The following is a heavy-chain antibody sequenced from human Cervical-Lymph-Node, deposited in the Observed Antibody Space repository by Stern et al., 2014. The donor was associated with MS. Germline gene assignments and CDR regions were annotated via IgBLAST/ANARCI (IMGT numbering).Heavy chain of an antibody. CDR3: GVAGNY. D-gene: IGHD1-1*01. CDR1: GFTFTNLA. CDR2: ISANGLNT. Sequence: EVHLVESGGDLVQPGGSVRLSCAGSGFTFTNLAMSWVRQAPGKGLEWVSGISANGLNTYYAVSVKGRFTISSIDSTHPLYLHMNSLRAADTAIYYCGVAGNYWGQGTLVTVSS. J-gene: IGHJ4*02. V-gene: IGHV3-23*04.